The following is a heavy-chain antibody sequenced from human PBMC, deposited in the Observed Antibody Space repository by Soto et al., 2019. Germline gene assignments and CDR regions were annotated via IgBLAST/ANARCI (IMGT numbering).Heavy chain of an antibody. CDR2: INAGNGNT. CDR1: GYTFTSYA. J-gene: IGHJ4*02. D-gene: IGHD2-8*01. Sequence: QVQLVQSGAEVKKPGASVKVSCKASGYTFTSYAMHWVRQAPGQRLEWMGWINAGNGNTKYSQKFEGRVTITRDTSANTAYMELSSLRSEDTAVYYCARVQGYDGVFDYWGQGTLVTVSS. CDR3: ARVQGYDGVFDY. V-gene: IGHV1-3*01.